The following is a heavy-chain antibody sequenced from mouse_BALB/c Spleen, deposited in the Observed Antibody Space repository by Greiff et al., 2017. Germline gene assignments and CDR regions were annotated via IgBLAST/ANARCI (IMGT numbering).Heavy chain of an antibody. CDR2: ILPGSGST. CDR3: ARTFFRYYAMDY. D-gene: IGHD1-3*01. Sequence: QVQLKESGAELMKPGASVKISCKATGYTFSSYWIEWVKQRPGHGLEWIGEILPGSGSTNYNEKFKGKATFTADTSSNTAYMQLSSLTSEDSAVYYGARTFFRYYAMDYWGQGTSVTVSA. J-gene: IGHJ4*01. CDR1: GYTFSSYW. V-gene: IGHV1-9*01.